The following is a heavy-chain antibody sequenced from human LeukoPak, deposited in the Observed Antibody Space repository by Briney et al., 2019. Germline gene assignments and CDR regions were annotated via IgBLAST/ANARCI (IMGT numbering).Heavy chain of an antibody. D-gene: IGHD4-11*01. CDR1: GGSFSGYY. J-gene: IGHJ5*02. CDR2: INHSGST. CDR3: ARGRRYSNYWFDP. V-gene: IGHV4-34*01. Sequence: SETLSLTCAVYGGSFSGYYWTWIRQPPGKGLEWIGEINHSGSTNYNPSLKSRVTISVDTSKNQFSLKLSSVTAADTAVYYCARGRRYSNYWFDPWGQGTLVTVSS.